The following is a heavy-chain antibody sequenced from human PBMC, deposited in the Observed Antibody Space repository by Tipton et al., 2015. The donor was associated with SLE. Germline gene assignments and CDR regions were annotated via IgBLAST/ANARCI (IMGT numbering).Heavy chain of an antibody. D-gene: IGHD6-13*01. CDR1: GGSISRNY. J-gene: IGHJ4*02. CDR2: ISYGGGT. CDR3: ARGISSSWWNY. Sequence: TLSLTCSVSGGSISRNYWIWIRQPPGKGLEWIGYISYGGGTNHNPSLKSRVTISVDTSKNQLSLKLSSVTAADTAVYYCARGISSSWWNYWGQGTLVTVSS. V-gene: IGHV4-59*12.